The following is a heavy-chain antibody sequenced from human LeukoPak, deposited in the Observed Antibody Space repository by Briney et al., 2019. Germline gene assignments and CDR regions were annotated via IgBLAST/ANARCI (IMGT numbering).Heavy chain of an antibody. J-gene: IGHJ5*02. CDR1: GFTPSSVA. CDR3: AKGAEIDL. CDR2: ISDSGGSI. D-gene: IGHD3-16*01. V-gene: IGHV3-23*01. Sequence: PRQSRRPSCALSGFTPSSVAISWVRQAAGQGLKWVSAISDSGGSIYDADSVKGRFSISRDNSKNTLYLEMNSLRAEDTAIYYCAKGAEIDLWGQGTLVTVSS.